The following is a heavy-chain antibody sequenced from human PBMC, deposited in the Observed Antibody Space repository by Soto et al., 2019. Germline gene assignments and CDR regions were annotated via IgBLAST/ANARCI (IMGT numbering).Heavy chain of an antibody. CDR2: IYYSGST. CDR3: ARPSTNIVVVPAAMSPSYYYYYMDV. V-gene: IGHV4-39*01. J-gene: IGHJ6*03. D-gene: IGHD2-2*01. Sequence: SETLSLTCTVSGVSISSSSYYWGWIRQPPGKGLEWIGSIYYSGSTYYNPSLKSRVTISVDTSKNQFSLKLSSVTAADTAVYYCARPSTNIVVVPAAMSPSYYYYYMDVWGKGTTVTVSS. CDR1: GVSISSSSYY.